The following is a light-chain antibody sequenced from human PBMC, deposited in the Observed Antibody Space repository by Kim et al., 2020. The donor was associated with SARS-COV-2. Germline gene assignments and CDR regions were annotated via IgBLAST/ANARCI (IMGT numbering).Light chain of an antibody. Sequence: PEKRTPLHGRASQSVRSTLAWCQQKPGQAPRLLIFGASPRATGIPARFSGSGSGTEFTLTISSLQPEDFAVYYCQQYSNWLRTFGQGTKVDIK. CDR3: QQYSNWLRT. V-gene: IGKV3-15*01. J-gene: IGKJ1*01. CDR1: QSVRST. CDR2: GAS.